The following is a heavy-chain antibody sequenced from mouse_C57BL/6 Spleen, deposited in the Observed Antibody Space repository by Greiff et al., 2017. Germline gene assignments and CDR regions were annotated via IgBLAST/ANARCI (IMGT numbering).Heavy chain of an antibody. CDR1: GFSFNTYA. D-gene: IGHD2-2*01. CDR2: IRSKSNNYAT. Sequence: DAGGGLVQPKGSLKLSCAASGFSFNTYAMNWVRQAPGKGLEWVARIRSKSNNYATYYADSVKDRFTISRDDSESMLYLQMNNLKTEDTAMYYCVRQGTMVTTLDYYAMDYWGQGTSVTVSS. V-gene: IGHV10-1*01. CDR3: VRQGTMVTTLDYYAMDY. J-gene: IGHJ4*01.